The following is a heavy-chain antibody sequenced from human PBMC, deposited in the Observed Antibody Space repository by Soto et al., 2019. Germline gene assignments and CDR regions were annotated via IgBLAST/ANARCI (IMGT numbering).Heavy chain of an antibody. CDR3: ARGHYYYAMDV. Sequence: TLSLTCAVSGGSVSSGVFSWNWIRQPPGQGLEWIGYISHGGSPHYTPSLRSRVSISVDRSTNVISLNLTSMTPADTAVYFCARGHYYYAMDVWGQGTTVTVSS. CDR1: GGSVSSGVFS. J-gene: IGHJ6*02. V-gene: IGHV4-30-2*01. CDR2: ISHGGSP.